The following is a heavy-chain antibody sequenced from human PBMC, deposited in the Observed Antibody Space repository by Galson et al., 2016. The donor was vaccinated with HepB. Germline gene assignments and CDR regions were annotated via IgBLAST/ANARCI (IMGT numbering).Heavy chain of an antibody. Sequence: VKVSCKASGYNFKSFGITWVRQAPGQGFQWMGWIAPYNGDTKYVEKFQGRVTMTTDTSSKTAYMELRNLKSDDTAVYYCVRDRGIVGASGGYWGQGTLVTVSS. CDR3: VRDRGIVGASGGY. J-gene: IGHJ4*02. V-gene: IGHV1-18*04. D-gene: IGHD1-26*01. CDR2: IAPYNGDT. CDR1: GYNFKSFG.